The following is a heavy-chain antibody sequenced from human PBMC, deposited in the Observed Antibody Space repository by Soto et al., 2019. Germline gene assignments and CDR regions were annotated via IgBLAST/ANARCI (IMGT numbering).Heavy chain of an antibody. CDR3: ARDLRDYGHSKMAY. CDR2: INPSGGST. CDR1: GYAFKSNY. V-gene: IGHV1-46*02. D-gene: IGHD4-17*01. Sequence: EASAEVSWKARGYAFKSNYMWSPRQDPGQGLEWMGIINPSGGSTSYAQKFQGRVTMTRGTSTSTVYMELSSLRSEDTVVYYFARDLRDYGHSKMAYWGQRTLVIVFS. J-gene: IGHJ1*01.